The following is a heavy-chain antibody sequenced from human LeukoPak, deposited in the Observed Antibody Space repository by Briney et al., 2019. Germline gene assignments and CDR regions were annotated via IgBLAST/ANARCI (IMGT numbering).Heavy chain of an antibody. Sequence: SETLSLTCTVSGGSISSYYWSWIRQPPGKGLEWMGYIYYSGSTNYNPSLKSRVTISVDTSKNQFSLKLSSVSAADTAVYCCAGGSAMYYYYYGRDVWGQGTTVTVSS. D-gene: IGHD5-18*01. CDR2: IYYSGST. CDR1: GGSISSYY. J-gene: IGHJ6*02. V-gene: IGHV4-59*01. CDR3: AGGSAMYYYYYGRDV.